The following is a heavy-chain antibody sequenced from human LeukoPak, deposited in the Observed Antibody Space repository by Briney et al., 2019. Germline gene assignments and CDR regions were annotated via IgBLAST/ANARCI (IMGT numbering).Heavy chain of an antibody. CDR2: INPSGGST. D-gene: IGHD5-12*01. V-gene: IGHV1-46*01. CDR1: GYTFTSYY. Sequence: ASVKVSCKASGYTFTSYYMYWVRQAPGQGLEWMGIINPSGGSTSYAQKFQGRVTMTRDTSTSTVYMELSSLRSEDTAVYYCARDQDGYSGYDSALFDYWGQGTLVTVSS. J-gene: IGHJ4*02. CDR3: ARDQDGYSGYDSALFDY.